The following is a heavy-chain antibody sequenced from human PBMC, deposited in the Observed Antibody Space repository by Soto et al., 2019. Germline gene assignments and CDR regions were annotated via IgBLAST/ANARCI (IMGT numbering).Heavy chain of an antibody. J-gene: IGHJ5*02. Sequence: GESLKISCKASPYNFNNYWIAWVRQMPGKGLEWMGVIYPDDSDTRYSPSFQGQVTISADKSIRTVYLQWSSLKASDTAKYYCARQNIIMAVATAGNLPSPNWFEPVGQGTLVAVSS. CDR3: ARQNIIMAVATAGNLPSPNWFEP. D-gene: IGHD6-13*01. CDR1: PYNFNNYW. V-gene: IGHV5-51*01. CDR2: IYPDDSDT.